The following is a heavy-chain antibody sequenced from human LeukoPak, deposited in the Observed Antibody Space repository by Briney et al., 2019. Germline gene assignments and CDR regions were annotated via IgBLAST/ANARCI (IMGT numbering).Heavy chain of an antibody. V-gene: IGHV3-23*01. J-gene: IGHJ6*03. CDR2: ISGSGGST. D-gene: IGHD1-26*01. CDR3: AKVGVGATYYYYYMDV. Sequence: GGSLRLSCAASGFTFTNYGMTWVRQAPGKGLEWVSAISGSGGSTYYADSVKGRFTISRDNSKNTLYLQMNSLRAEDTAVYYCAKVGVGATYYYYYMDVWGKGTTVTVSS. CDR1: GFTFTNYG.